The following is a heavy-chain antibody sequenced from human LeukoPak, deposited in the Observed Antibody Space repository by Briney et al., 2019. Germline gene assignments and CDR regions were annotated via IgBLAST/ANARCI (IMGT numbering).Heavy chain of an antibody. V-gene: IGHV4-59*01. CDR2: IYYSGTT. CDR1: GGSISSYY. J-gene: IGHJ2*01. D-gene: IGHD3-10*01. Sequence: PSETLSLTCTVSGGSISSYYWSWIRQPPGKGLEWIGYIYYSGTTNYNPSLKSRVTISVDTSKNQFSLKLSSVTAADTAVYYCAGYGNPIWYFDVWGRGTLVTVSS. CDR3: AGYGNPIWYFDV.